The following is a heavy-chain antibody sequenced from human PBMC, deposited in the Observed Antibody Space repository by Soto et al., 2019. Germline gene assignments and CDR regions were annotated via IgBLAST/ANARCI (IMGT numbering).Heavy chain of an antibody. D-gene: IGHD3-16*01. J-gene: IGHJ5*02. CDR3: AREIGSPVTWFDP. V-gene: IGHV3-66*01. CDR1: GFTVTSNH. CDR2: TYRGGTT. Sequence: VQSGGALVQPGGSLRLSCTASGFTVTSNHMTWVRQAPGKGLEWVSITYRGGTTYYADFVRDRFTTSRDNADNTLYLQTNSLSPEDTAIYYCAREIGSPVTWFDPWGQGTLVTVSS.